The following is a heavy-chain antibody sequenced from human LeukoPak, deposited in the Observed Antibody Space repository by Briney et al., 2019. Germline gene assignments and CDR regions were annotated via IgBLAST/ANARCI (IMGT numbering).Heavy chain of an antibody. Sequence: SETLSLTCGIYGGSFSGYYWSWIRQPPGKGLERIGEVHHSGSTIYTPSLKSRVTIPVDTSKNQFSLKLTSVTAADTAVYYCAIGYSGFDARGLDHWGQGTLVTVSS. CDR3: AIGYSGFDARGLDH. V-gene: IGHV4-34*01. D-gene: IGHD5-12*01. CDR1: GGSFSGYY. CDR2: VHHSGST. J-gene: IGHJ4*02.